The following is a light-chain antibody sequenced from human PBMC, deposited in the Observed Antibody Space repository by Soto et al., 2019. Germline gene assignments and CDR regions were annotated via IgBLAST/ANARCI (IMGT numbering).Light chain of an antibody. CDR3: QQRGDRPMYT. CDR1: RSVPP. J-gene: IGKJ2*01. CDR2: DAF. Sequence: EMVLTQPQGPLSLSPGERATLSCRATRSVPPFAWYQQKPGQAPRVLMSDAFTRASGTPARFSGSGSGTDFTLTISSLEPEDFAVYYCQQRGDRPMYTFGQGTILEI. V-gene: IGKV3-11*01.